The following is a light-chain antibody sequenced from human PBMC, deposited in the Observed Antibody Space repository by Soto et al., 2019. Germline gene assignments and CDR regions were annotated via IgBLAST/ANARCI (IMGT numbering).Light chain of an antibody. CDR3: QQYDGSPYT. Sequence: EIVLTQSPGTLSLSPGERATLSCRASQSVSSSYLAWYQQRPGQAPRLLLYGASSRATGIPDRFSGSGSGTDVTLTISRLEPEDFAVYYCQQYDGSPYTFGQGTKLEIK. V-gene: IGKV3-20*01. J-gene: IGKJ2*01. CDR2: GAS. CDR1: QSVSSSY.